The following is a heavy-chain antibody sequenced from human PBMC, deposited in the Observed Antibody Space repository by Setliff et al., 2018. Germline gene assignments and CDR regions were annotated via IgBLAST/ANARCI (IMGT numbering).Heavy chain of an antibody. V-gene: IGHV3-7*01. CDR2: INPDGSER. CDR3: FGAGTCSY. Sequence: PGGSLRLSCAASGFPFSTYWLNWVRQAPGKGLEWVANINPDGSERYTVDFLRGRFTISRDNGKTLVFLQMNSLKVEDTAVYYCFGAGTCSYWGQGALVTVSS. D-gene: IGHD3-10*01. CDR1: GFPFSTYW. J-gene: IGHJ4*02.